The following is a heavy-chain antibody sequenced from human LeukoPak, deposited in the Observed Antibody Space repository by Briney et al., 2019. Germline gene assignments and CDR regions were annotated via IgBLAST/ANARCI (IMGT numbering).Heavy chain of an antibody. V-gene: IGHV1-46*01. CDR1: GYTFTSYY. Sequence: ASVKVSCKASGYTFTSYYMHWVRQAPGQGLEWMGIINPSGGSTSYAQKFQGRVTMTRDTSTSTVYMELSSLRSEDTAVYYCGIRKLGTPGAFDIWGQGTWSPSLQ. CDR3: GIRKLGTPGAFDI. D-gene: IGHD7-27*01. CDR2: INPSGGST. J-gene: IGHJ3*02.